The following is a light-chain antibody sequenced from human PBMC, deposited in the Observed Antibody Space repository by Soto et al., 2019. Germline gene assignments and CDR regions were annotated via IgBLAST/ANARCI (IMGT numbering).Light chain of an antibody. J-gene: IGKJ1*01. CDR1: QSINNF. V-gene: IGKV1-39*01. Sequence: DIQMTQSPSSLSTSVGDSVTITCRASQSINNFLSWYQQKPGKAPELLIYGAYILQRGVPSRFSGSGSGTDFTLTISSLQPEDFASYYCHQTYSAPHTFGQGTKVEI. CDR2: GAY. CDR3: HQTYSAPHT.